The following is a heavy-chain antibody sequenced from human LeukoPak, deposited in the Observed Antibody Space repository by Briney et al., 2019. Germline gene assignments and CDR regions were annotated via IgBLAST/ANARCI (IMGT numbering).Heavy chain of an antibody. D-gene: IGHD3-3*01. J-gene: IGHJ4*02. V-gene: IGHV4-39*01. CDR1: GGSIPTKNFY. Sequence: SETLSLTCTVSGGSIPTKNFYWGWIRQPPGKGLEWIGSVFYSGRTYYNPSLKSRVTIFVDPSKNQFSLNLRSVTAADTAVYYCARQRGPYYDFWSGYYGFDYWGQGTLVTVSS. CDR3: ARQRGPYYDFWSGYYGFDY. CDR2: VFYSGRT.